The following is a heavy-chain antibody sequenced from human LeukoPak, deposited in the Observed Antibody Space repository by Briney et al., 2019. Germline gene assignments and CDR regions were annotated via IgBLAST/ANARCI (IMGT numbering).Heavy chain of an antibody. CDR3: AKGGAIVGATNSDY. CDR2: ISGSGGST. V-gene: IGHV3-23*01. J-gene: IGHJ4*02. CDR1: GFTFYTYA. D-gene: IGHD1-26*01. Sequence: PGGSLRLSCVASGFTFYTYAMSWVRQAPGQGLEWVSTISGSGGSTDYADPGKGRFTISRDNSENALYLKMNSLRAEDTAVYYCAKGGAIVGATNSDYWGQGTLVTVSS.